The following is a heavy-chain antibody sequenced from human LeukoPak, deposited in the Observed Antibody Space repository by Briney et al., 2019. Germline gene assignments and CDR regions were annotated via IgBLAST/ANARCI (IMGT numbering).Heavy chain of an antibody. CDR2: IYHSGNT. V-gene: IGHV4-38-2*02. CDR3: ARGRGPGNAFDI. CDR1: GYSISSGYY. Sequence: PSETLSLTCTVSGYSISSGYYWAWIRQPPGKGLQWIGNIYHSGNTYYNPSLKSRVSISVDTSKNQFSLKLSSVTAADTAVYYCARGRGPGNAFDIWGQGTIVTVSS. J-gene: IGHJ3*02.